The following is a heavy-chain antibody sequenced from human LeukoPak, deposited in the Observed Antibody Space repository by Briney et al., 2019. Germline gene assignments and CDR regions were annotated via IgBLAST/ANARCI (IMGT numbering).Heavy chain of an antibody. CDR3: ARLGYCSGGSCGEFDY. CDR2: ISGYNGNT. V-gene: IGHV1-18*04. Sequence: GASVKVSCKASGYTFTGYYMHWVRQAPGQGLEWMGWISGYNGNTNYAQKLQGRVTMTTDTSTSTAYMELRSLRSDDTAVYYCARLGYCSGGSCGEFDYWGQGTLVTVSS. CDR1: GYTFTGYY. J-gene: IGHJ4*02. D-gene: IGHD2-15*01.